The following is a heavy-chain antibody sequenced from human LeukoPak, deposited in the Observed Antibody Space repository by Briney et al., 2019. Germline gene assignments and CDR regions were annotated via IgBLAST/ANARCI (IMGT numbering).Heavy chain of an antibody. CDR2: ISWNSGSI. J-gene: IGHJ2*01. CDR3: AKALGYCSGGSCYSRWYFDL. D-gene: IGHD2-15*01. CDR1: GFTFDDYA. V-gene: IGHV3-9*01. Sequence: PGGSLRLSCAASGFTFDDYAMHWVRQAPGKGLEWVSGISWNSGSIGYADSVKGRFTISRDNAKNSLYLQMNSLRAEDTALYYCAKALGYCSGGSCYSRWYFDLWGRGTLVTVSS.